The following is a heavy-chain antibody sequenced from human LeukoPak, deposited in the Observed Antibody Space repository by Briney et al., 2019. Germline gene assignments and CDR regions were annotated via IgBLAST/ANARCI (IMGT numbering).Heavy chain of an antibody. CDR3: ARGEMAIDY. CDR2: MIPILGIA. Sequence: SVKVSCKASACTFSSYAISWGREAPGHGLEWMGRMIPILGIANYAQKFQGRVTITADKSTSTAYMELSSLRSEDTAVYYCARGEMAIDYWGQGTLVTVSS. V-gene: IGHV1-69*04. D-gene: IGHD5-24*01. CDR1: ACTFSSYA. J-gene: IGHJ4*02.